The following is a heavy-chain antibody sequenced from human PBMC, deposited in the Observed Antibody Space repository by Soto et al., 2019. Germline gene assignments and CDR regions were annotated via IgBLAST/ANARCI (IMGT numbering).Heavy chain of an antibody. D-gene: IGHD5-18*01. CDR3: VRAYSYGPPPYYFYYIGV. Sequence: SETLSLTCTVSGGSISSYYWSWIRQPPGKGLEWIGYIYYSGSTNYNPSLKSRVTISVDTSKNQFSLKLSSVTAADTAVYYCVRAYSYGPPPYYFYYIGVWGKGTTVTVSS. CDR2: IYYSGST. V-gene: IGHV4-59*01. CDR1: GGSISSYY. J-gene: IGHJ6*03.